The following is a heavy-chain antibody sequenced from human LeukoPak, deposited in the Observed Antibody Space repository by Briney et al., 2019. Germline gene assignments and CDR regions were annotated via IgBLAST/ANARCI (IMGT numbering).Heavy chain of an antibody. CDR1: GFTFSSYG. D-gene: IGHD1-7*01. CDR2: ISGDGTTT. Sequence: GGSLRLSCAASGFTFSSYGMSWVRQPPGKGLVWVSRISGDGTTTRYADSVKGRFTISRDNAKSTLFLQMSSLRAEDTAVYYCARDNRWNYPDYWGQGTLVTVSS. CDR3: ARDNRWNYPDY. V-gene: IGHV3-74*01. J-gene: IGHJ4*02.